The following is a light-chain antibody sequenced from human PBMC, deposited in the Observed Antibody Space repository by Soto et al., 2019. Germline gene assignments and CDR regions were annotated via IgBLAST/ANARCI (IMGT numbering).Light chain of an antibody. CDR1: SSDVGGYNY. CDR3: SSYAGSNNWV. CDR2: DVT. Sequence: QSALTQPPSASGSPGQSVTISCTGTSSDVGGYNYVSWYQQHPGKAPKLMIYDVTKRPSGVPDRFSGSKSGNTASLTVSGLRAEDEADYYCSSYAGSNNWVFGGGTQLTVL. J-gene: IGLJ3*02. V-gene: IGLV2-8*01.